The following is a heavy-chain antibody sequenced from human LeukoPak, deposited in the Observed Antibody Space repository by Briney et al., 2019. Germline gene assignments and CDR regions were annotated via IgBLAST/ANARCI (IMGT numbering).Heavy chain of an antibody. CDR2: ISGSSSYT. D-gene: IGHD4/OR15-4a*01. CDR1: GFTFSDYY. CDR3: ANFYYSAFFDS. V-gene: IGHV3-11*03. J-gene: IGHJ4*02. Sequence: PGGSLRLSCAASGFTFSDYYMSWIRQAPGKGLEWVSYISGSSSYTNYADSVKGRFIISRDNAENSLYLQMNSLRAEDTAVYYCANFYYSAFFDSWGQGTLVTVSS.